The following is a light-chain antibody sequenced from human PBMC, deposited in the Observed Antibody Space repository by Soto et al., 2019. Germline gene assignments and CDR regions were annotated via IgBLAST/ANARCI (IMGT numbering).Light chain of an antibody. CDR2: KAS. CDR1: QTISSW. Sequence: DIQMTQSPSTLSGSVGDRVTITCRASQTISSWLAWYQQKPGKAPKLLIYKASTLKSGVPSRFSGSGSATEFTLTISSLKPDDFATYYCQHYNSYSEAFGQGTKVELK. J-gene: IGKJ1*01. CDR3: QHYNSYSEA. V-gene: IGKV1-5*03.